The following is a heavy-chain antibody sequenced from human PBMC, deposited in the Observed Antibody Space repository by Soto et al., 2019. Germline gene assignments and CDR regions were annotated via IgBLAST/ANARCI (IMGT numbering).Heavy chain of an antibody. D-gene: IGHD6-25*01. CDR3: GHSKGLAAAGPDRKNVFHY. CDR1: GGSVGSGSYY. V-gene: IGHV4-61*01. CDR2: IYYSGNT. J-gene: IGHJ4*02. Sequence: SETLSLTCTVSGGSVGSGSYYWSWIRQPPGKGLEWIGYIYYSGNTNYNPSLKSRVTITKDTSKNQVVLTMTNMDPVDTATYYCGHSKGLAAAGPDRKNVFHYWGQGTLVTVSS.